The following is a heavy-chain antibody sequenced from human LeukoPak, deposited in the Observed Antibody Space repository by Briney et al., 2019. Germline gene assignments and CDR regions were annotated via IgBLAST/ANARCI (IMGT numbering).Heavy chain of an antibody. V-gene: IGHV1-69*13. J-gene: IGHJ5*02. CDR3: ARGSPPQKYCSGGSCYGYNWFDP. Sequence: SVKVSCKASGGTFSSYAISWVRQAPGQGLEWMGGIIPIFGTANYAQKFQGRVTITADESTSTAYMELSSLRSEDTAVYYCARGSPPQKYCSGGSCYGYNWFDPWGQGTLVTVSS. CDR1: GGTFSSYA. D-gene: IGHD2-15*01. CDR2: IIPIFGTA.